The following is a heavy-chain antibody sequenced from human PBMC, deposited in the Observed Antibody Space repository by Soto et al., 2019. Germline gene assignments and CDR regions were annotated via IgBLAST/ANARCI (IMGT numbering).Heavy chain of an antibody. J-gene: IGHJ4*02. D-gene: IGHD3-22*01. CDR1: GFTFSSYW. V-gene: IGHV3-74*01. Sequence: PGGSLRLSCAASGFTFSSYWMHWVRQVPGKGLVWVSCISPDGKNTNYADSVKGRFTISRDNAKNTVFLQMNSLRVEDMAVYYCVRGASSGYYRIDYWGQGALVTVSS. CDR2: ISPDGKNT. CDR3: VRGASSGYYRIDY.